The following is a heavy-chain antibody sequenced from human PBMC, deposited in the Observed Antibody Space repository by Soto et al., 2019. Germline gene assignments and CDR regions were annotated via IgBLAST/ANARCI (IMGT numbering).Heavy chain of an antibody. Sequence: SETLSLTCTVSGGSISSSSYYWGWIRQPPGKGLEWIGSIYYSGSTYYNPSLKSRVTISVDTSKNQFSLKLSSVTAADTAVYYCARRKYYYDSSGYYSDAFDIWGQGTMVTVSS. CDR3: ARRKYYYDSSGYYSDAFDI. V-gene: IGHV4-39*01. CDR1: GGSISSSSYY. J-gene: IGHJ3*02. D-gene: IGHD3-22*01. CDR2: IYYSGST.